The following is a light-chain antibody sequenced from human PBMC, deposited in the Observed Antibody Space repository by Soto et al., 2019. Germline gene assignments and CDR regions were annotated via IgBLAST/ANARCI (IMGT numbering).Light chain of an antibody. CDR3: QQSYDTPLT. J-gene: IGKJ4*01. V-gene: IGKV1-39*01. CDR2: AAS. Sequence: DIQMTQSPVSLSASVGARVTITCRASQTISRNLNWYQQKPGKAPKLLIFAASSLQSGVPLRFSGSGSGTDFTLTISSLQPEDFATYYCQQSYDTPLTFGGGTKVEIK. CDR1: QTISRN.